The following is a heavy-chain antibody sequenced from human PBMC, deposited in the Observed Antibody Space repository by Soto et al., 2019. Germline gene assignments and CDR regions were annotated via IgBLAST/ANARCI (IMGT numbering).Heavy chain of an antibody. D-gene: IGHD3-9*01. CDR2: IYPGDSDT. J-gene: IGHJ6*02. CDR3: ARTAVLRYFDWLPPYYYYYGMDV. Sequence: GASLKISCKGSGYSFTSYWIGWVRQMPGKGLEWMGIIYPGDSDTRYSPSFQGQVTISADKSISTAYLQWSSLKASDTAMYYCARTAVLRYFDWLPPYYYYYGMDVWGQGTTVTVSS. V-gene: IGHV5-51*01. CDR1: GYSFTSYW.